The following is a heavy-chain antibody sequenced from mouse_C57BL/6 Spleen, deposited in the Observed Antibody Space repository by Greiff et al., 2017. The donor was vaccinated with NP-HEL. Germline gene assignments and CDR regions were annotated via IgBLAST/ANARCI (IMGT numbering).Heavy chain of an antibody. V-gene: IGHV1-80*01. CDR1: GYAFSSYW. Sequence: QVQLQQSGAELVKPGASVKISCKASGYAFSSYWMNWVKQRPGKGLEWIGQIYPGDGDTNYNGKLKGKATLTADKSSSTAYMQLSSLTSEDSAVYFCARGAYYGSLYYVDYWGQGTTLTVSS. CDR2: IYPGDGDT. D-gene: IGHD1-1*01. J-gene: IGHJ2*01. CDR3: ARGAYYGSLYYVDY.